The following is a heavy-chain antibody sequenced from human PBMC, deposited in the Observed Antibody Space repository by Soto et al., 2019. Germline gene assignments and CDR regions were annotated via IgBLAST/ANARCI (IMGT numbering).Heavy chain of an antibody. V-gene: IGHV3-48*01. CDR1: GFTFSNFG. CDR2: ISSSSTTI. D-gene: IGHD1-1*01. CDR3: ATSFITTIGTTA. J-gene: IGHJ4*02. Sequence: EVQLVESGGGLVQPGGSLRLSCEASGFTFSNFGINWVRQAPGKGLEWVSHISSSSTTIYYAESVKGRFTISRDNAKNSLYLQMSSLRGADTAVYYCATSFITTIGTTAWGQGTLVTVSS.